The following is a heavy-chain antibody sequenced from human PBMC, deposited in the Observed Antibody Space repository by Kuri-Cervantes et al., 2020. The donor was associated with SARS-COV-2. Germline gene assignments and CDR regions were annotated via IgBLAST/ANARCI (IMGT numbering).Heavy chain of an antibody. J-gene: IGHJ6*03. Sequence: ASVKVSCKASGYTFTSYGISWVRQAPGQGLEWMGWISAYNGNTNYAQKLQGRVTMTTDTSTSTAYMGLRSLRSDDTAVYYCARAASSVYYYGSGSYYNVGYYYYYMDVWGKGTTVTVSS. D-gene: IGHD3-10*01. V-gene: IGHV1-18*04. CDR3: ARAASSVYYYGSGSYYNVGYYYYYMDV. CDR1: GYTFTSYG. CDR2: ISAYNGNT.